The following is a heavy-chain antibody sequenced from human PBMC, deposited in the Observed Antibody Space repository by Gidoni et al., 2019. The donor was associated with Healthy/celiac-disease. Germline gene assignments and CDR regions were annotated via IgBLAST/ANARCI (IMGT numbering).Heavy chain of an antibody. CDR3: ARPDLAHDAFDI. V-gene: IGHV4-59*01. Sequence: QVQLQESGPGLWKPSEPLSLTCTVSGGSISSYYWSWIRQPPGKGLEWIGYIYYSGSTNYNPSLKSRVTISVDTSKNQFSLKLSSVTAADTAVYYCARPDLAHDAFDIWGQGTMVTVSS. CDR1: GGSISSYY. J-gene: IGHJ3*02. CDR2: IYYSGST. D-gene: IGHD2-15*01.